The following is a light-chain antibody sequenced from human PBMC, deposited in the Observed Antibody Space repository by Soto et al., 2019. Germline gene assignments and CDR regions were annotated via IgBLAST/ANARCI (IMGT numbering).Light chain of an antibody. CDR2: GAS. J-gene: IGKJ1*01. CDR3: QQYSIWRT. CDR1: ESVSTN. V-gene: IGKV3-15*01. Sequence: EIVLTQSPSTLSLAPGERVTLSCRASESVSTNLAWYQQKAGQAPRLLIYGASTRATGIPARFSGSGSGTEFTLTISSLQSEDFAVYYCQQYSIWRTLGQGTKVEI.